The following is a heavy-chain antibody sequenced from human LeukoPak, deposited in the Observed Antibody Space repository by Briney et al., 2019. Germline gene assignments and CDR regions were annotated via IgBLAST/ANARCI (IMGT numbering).Heavy chain of an antibody. V-gene: IGHV4-4*07. D-gene: IGHD3-9*01. CDR3: ARGLYTYYDILTGYSTAYYYYMDV. Sequence: PSETLSLTCTVSGGSISSYYWSWIRQPAGKGLEWIGRFYTSGSTKYNPSLKSRVTMSEDTSKNQFSLKLSSVTAADTAVYYCARGLYTYYDILTGYSTAYYYYMDVWGKGTTVTVSS. CDR2: FYTSGST. J-gene: IGHJ6*03. CDR1: GGSISSYY.